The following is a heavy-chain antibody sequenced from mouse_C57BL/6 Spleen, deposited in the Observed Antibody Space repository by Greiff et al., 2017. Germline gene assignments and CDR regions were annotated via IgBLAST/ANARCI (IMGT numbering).Heavy chain of an antibody. V-gene: IGHV1-59*01. D-gene: IGHD2-1*01. CDR2: IDPSDSYT. Sequence: QVQLQQSGAELVRPGTSVKLSCKASGYTFTSYWMHWVKQRPGQGLEWIGVIDPSDSYTNYNQKFKGKAILTVDTSSGTAYMQLSSLTSEDSAVYYCARRGNGYAMDYWGQGPSVTVSS. CDR1: GYTFTSYW. CDR3: ARRGNGYAMDY. J-gene: IGHJ4*01.